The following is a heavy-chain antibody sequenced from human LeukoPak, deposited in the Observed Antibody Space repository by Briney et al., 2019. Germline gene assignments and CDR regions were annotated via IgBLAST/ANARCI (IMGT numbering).Heavy chain of an antibody. V-gene: IGHV1-46*01. J-gene: IGHJ6*02. CDR3: ARGALAAAGSYGMDV. CDR1: GYTFTSYY. D-gene: IGHD6-13*01. Sequence: ASVKVSCKASGYTFTSYYMHWVRQAPGHGLEWMGVINPSGGSTSYVQKFQGRVTMTRDTSTSTVYMELSSLRSEDTAVYYCARGALAAAGSYGMDVWGQGTTDTVSS. CDR2: INPSGGST.